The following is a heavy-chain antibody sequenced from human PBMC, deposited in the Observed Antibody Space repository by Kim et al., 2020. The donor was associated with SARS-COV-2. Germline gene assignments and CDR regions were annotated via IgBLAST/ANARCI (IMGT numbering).Heavy chain of an antibody. CDR2: IYYSGST. CDR3: ARVSSSGYFDY. D-gene: IGHD6-6*01. Sequence: SETLSLTCTVSGGSISSGGYYWSWIRQHPGKGLEWIGYIYYSGSTYYNPSLKSRVTISVDTSKNQFSLKLSSVTAADTAVYYCARVSSSGYFDYWGQGTLVTVSS. V-gene: IGHV4-31*03. CDR1: GGSISSGGYY. J-gene: IGHJ4*02.